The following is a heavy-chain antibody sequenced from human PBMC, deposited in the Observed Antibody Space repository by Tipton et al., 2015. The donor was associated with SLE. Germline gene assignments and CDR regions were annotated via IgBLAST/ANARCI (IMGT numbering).Heavy chain of an antibody. D-gene: IGHD2/OR15-2a*01. CDR2: VYYSGST. V-gene: IGHV4-59*11. CDR3: ATARNIFDTFDI. J-gene: IGHJ3*02. CDR1: GDFISSRY. Sequence: TLSLTCTVSGDFISSRYWNWIRQPPGKGLEWIGYVYYSGSTNYNPSLMSRVTTSVDTSKNQFSLKLTSVTAADTAVYYCATARNIFDTFDIWAQGTMVTVSS.